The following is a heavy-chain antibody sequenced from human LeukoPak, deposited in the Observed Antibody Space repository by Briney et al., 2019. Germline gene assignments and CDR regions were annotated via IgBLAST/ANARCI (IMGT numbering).Heavy chain of an antibody. V-gene: IGHV4-34*01. CDR2: INHSGST. CDR3: ARVEGQQPAIDY. J-gene: IGHJ4*02. D-gene: IGHD6-13*01. CDR1: GGSFSGYY. Sequence: PSETLSLTCAVYGGSFSGYYWSWIRQPPGKGLEWIGEINHSGSTNYNPSLKSRVTISVDTSKNQFSLKLSSVTAADTAVYYCARVEGQQPAIDYWGQGTLVTVSS.